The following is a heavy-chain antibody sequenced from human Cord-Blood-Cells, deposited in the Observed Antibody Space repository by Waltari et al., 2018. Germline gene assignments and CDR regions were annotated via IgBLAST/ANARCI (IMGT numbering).Heavy chain of an antibody. D-gene: IGHD6-13*01. CDR1: GFTFSSYA. CDR2: ISYDGSNK. Sequence: QVQLVESGGGVVQPGRSLRLSCAASGFTFSSYAMHWVRQAPGKGLEWVEVISYDGSNKYYADSVKGRFTISRDNSKNTLYLQMNSLRAEDTAVYYCASQLIAAAGDYWGQGTLVTVSS. J-gene: IGHJ4*02. V-gene: IGHV3-30*04. CDR3: ASQLIAAAGDY.